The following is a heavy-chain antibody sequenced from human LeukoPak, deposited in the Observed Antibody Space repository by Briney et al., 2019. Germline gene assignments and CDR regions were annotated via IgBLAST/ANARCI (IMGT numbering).Heavy chain of an antibody. Sequence: SVKVSCKASGYTFTSYGISWVRQAPGQGLEWMGWIRGDNGNTNYAQNFQGRVTMTTDTPSSTAYMEVRSLKSDDTAVFYCARVAIMVRGVNLFHQWGQGTLVTVSS. CDR1: GYTFTSYG. CDR3: ARVAIMVRGVNLFHQ. J-gene: IGHJ1*01. V-gene: IGHV1-18*01. CDR2: IRGDNGNT. D-gene: IGHD3-10*01.